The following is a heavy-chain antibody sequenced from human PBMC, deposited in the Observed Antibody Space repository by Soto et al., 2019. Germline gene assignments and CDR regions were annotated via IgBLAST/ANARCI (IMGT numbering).Heavy chain of an antibody. V-gene: IGHV4-59*11. CDR2: IYYSGTT. Sequence: QVQLQDSGPGLVKPSETLSLTCTVSCGSITRPYWSWIRQLPGKGLASIGYIYYSGTTNYNPSHKRRVTISVDTSKNQFSLTLRSVTAADTVVYFCARGIRELVWWGDRALVTVSS. CDR3: ARGIRELVW. D-gene: IGHD1-26*01. J-gene: IGHJ4*01. CDR1: CGSITRPY.